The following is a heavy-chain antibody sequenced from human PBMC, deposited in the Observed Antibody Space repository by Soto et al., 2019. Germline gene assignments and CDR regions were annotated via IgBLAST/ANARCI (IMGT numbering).Heavy chain of an antibody. CDR2: IDNAGTDS. CDR3: ARGWFGPDV. V-gene: IGHV3-74*01. Sequence: EVQLVESGGGLVQPGGSLRLSCAASGFTLSGRSMHWVRQAPGKGLVWVSGIDNAGTDSTYADSVKGRFTSSRDNAKNMLYLQMNSLRVEYTALYYCARGWFGPDVWGKGTTVTVSS. J-gene: IGHJ6*04. D-gene: IGHD3-10*01. CDR1: GFTLSGRS.